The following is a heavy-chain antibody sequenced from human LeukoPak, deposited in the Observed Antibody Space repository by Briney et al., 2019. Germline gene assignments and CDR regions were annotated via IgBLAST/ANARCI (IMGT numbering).Heavy chain of an antibody. V-gene: IGHV1-69*04. Sequence: SVKVSCKASGGTFSSYTISWVGQAPGQGLEWMGRIIPILGIANYAQKFQGRVTITADKSTSTAYMELSSLRSEDTAVYYCAREYCSSTSCYRDNWFDPWGQGTLVTVSS. J-gene: IGHJ5*02. CDR2: IIPILGIA. CDR1: GGTFSSYT. D-gene: IGHD2-2*01. CDR3: AREYCSSTSCYRDNWFDP.